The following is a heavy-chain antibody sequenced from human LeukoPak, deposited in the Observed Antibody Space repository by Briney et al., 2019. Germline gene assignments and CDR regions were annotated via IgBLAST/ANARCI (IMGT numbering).Heavy chain of an antibody. D-gene: IGHD6-13*01. J-gene: IGHJ6*02. CDR2: ISAYNGNT. Sequence: ASVKVSCKASGYTFTSYGISWVRQAPGQGLEWMGWISAYNGNTNYAQKLQGRVTMTTDTSTSTAYMELRSLRSDDTAVYYCARDIKSAAAEHYYYYYGMDVWGQGTTVTVSS. CDR1: GYTFTSYG. CDR3: ARDIKSAAAEHYYYYYGMDV. V-gene: IGHV1-18*01.